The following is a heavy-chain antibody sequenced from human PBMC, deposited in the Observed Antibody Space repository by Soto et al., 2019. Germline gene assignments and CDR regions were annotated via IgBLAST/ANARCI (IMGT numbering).Heavy chain of an antibody. V-gene: IGHV4-59*01. D-gene: IGHD3-3*01. CDR2: IYYSGST. CDR1: GGSISSYY. CDR3: ARVGYDFWSGYYAEYFQH. Sequence: PSETLSLTCTVSGGSISSYYWSWIRQPPGKGLEWIGYIYYSGSTNYNPSLKSRVTISVDTSKNQFSLKLSSVTAADTAVYYCARVGYDFWSGYYAEYFQHWGQGTLVTVSS. J-gene: IGHJ1*01.